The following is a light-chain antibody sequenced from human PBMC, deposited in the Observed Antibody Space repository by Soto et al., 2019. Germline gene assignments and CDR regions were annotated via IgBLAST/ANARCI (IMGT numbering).Light chain of an antibody. J-gene: IGLJ1*01. CDR2: NNL. CDR3: QSFDSSLRAYV. Sequence: QSVLTQPPSVSGAPGQRVTISCTGSSSNFGAGYEVHWYKQLPGAAPTLVIFNNLNRPSGVPERFSGSKSGTSASRVISGLQAEDEADYYCQSFDSSLRAYVFGSGTKVTVL. V-gene: IGLV1-40*01. CDR1: SSNFGAGYE.